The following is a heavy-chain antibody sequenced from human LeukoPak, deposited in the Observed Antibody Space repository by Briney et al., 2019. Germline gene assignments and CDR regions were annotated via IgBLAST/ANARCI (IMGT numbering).Heavy chain of an antibody. J-gene: IGHJ4*02. V-gene: IGHV3-30-3*01. CDR2: ISYDGSNK. CDR3: ARELAD. CDR1: GFTFSSYA. Sequence: GGSLRLSCAASGFTFSSYAMHWVRQAPGKGLEWVAVISYDGSNKYYADSVKGRFTISRDNSKNTLYLQMNSLRAEDTAAYYCARELADWGQGTLVTVSS.